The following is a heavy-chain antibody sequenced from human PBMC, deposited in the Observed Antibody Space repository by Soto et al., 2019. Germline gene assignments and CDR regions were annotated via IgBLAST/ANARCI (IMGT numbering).Heavy chain of an antibody. Sequence: SETLSLTCAVSGYSISSGYSWGWIRQPPGKGLEWIGSIYHSGSTYYNPSLKSRVTISVDTSKNQFSLKLSSVTAADTAVYYCARVRGGSHKGWFDPWGQGTLVTVSS. V-gene: IGHV4-38-2*01. D-gene: IGHD2-15*01. CDR1: GYSISSGYS. CDR2: IYHSGST. CDR3: ARVRGGSHKGWFDP. J-gene: IGHJ5*02.